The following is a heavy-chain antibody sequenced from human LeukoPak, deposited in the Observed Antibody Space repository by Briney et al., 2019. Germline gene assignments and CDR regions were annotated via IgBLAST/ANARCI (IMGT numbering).Heavy chain of an antibody. J-gene: IGHJ4*02. CDR2: IIPIFGTA. V-gene: IGHV1-69*13. CDR3: ARASSSGSLTADFDY. Sequence: SVKVSCKTSGGTFSSYAISWVRQAPGQGLEWMGGIIPIFGTANYAQKFQGRVTITADESTSTAYMELSSLRSEDTAVYYCARASSSGSLTADFDYWGQGTLVTVSS. D-gene: IGHD3-22*01. CDR1: GGTFSSYA.